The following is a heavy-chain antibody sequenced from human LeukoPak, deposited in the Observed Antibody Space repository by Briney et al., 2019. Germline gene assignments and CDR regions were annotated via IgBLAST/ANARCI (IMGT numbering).Heavy chain of an antibody. D-gene: IGHD2-2*01. CDR2: ISGYSGDT. J-gene: IGHJ5*02. CDR1: GYSFSDYG. CDR3: ARVPCTSSSCVNWFDP. V-gene: IGHV1-18*01. Sequence: ASVRVSCKTSGYSFSDYGLNWVRQAPGQGLGSMGWISGYSGDTHYAQKFEGRVTMTTDTSTSTAYMELRSLRSDDTAVYYCARVPCTSSSCVNWFDPWGQGTLVTVSS.